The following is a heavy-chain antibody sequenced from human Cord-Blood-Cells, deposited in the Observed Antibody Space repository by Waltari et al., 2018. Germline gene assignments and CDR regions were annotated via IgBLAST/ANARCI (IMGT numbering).Heavy chain of an antibody. V-gene: IGHV4-39*01. J-gene: IGHJ3*02. Sequence: QLQLQESGPGLVKPSETLSLTCTVSGGSISSSSYYWGWIRHPPGKGLEWIGSIYYSGSTYYNPSLKSRVTISVDTSKNQFSLKLSSVTAADTAVYYCARPGIVGATRGAFDIWGQGTMVTVSS. CDR2: IYYSGST. D-gene: IGHD1-26*01. CDR3: ARPGIVGATRGAFDI. CDR1: GGSISSSSYY.